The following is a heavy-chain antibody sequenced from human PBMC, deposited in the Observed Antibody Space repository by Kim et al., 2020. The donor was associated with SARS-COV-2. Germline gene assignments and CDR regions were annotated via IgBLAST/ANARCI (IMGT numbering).Heavy chain of an antibody. CDR2: ISGSGGST. V-gene: IGHV3-23*01. CDR3: KNDYYDSRGDY. J-gene: IGHJ4*02. Sequence: GGSLRLSCAASGFTFSSYAMSWVRQAPGKGLEWVSAISGSGGSTYYADCVKGRFTSSRDNSKKTLCVLMNRLRAEDTAVYYCKNDYYDSRGDYWGQGTLVTVSS. CDR1: GFTFSSYA. D-gene: IGHD3-22*01.